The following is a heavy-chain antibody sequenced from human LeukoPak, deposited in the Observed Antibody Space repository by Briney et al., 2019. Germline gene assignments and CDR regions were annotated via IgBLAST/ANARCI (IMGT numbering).Heavy chain of an antibody. V-gene: IGHV1-18*04. Sequence: GASVKVSCKASGYTFTSYGISWVRQAPGQGLEWMGWISAYNGNTNYAQKPQGRVTMTTDTPTSTAYMELRSLRSDDTAVYYCARDAPLLWFGELSPSPYYYYGMDVWGKGTTVTVSS. D-gene: IGHD3-10*01. CDR2: ISAYNGNT. CDR1: GYTFTSYG. J-gene: IGHJ6*04. CDR3: ARDAPLLWFGELSPSPYYYYGMDV.